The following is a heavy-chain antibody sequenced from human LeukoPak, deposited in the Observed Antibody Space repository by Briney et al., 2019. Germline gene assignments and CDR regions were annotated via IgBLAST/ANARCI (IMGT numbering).Heavy chain of an antibody. CDR2: FYTSGST. Sequence: PSETLSLTCTVSGGSISSYYWSWIRQPAGKGLEWIGRFYTSGSTNYNPSLKSRVTMSVDTSKKHFSLKLSSVTAADTAVYYCAREAGSYDSSGYYSLYYSFDYWGQGTLVTVSS. V-gene: IGHV4-4*07. CDR1: GGSISSYY. CDR3: AREAGSYDSSGYYSLYYSFDY. D-gene: IGHD3-22*01. J-gene: IGHJ4*02.